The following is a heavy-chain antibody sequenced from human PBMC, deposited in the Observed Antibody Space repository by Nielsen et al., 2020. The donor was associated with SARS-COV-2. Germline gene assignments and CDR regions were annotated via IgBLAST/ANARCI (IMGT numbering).Heavy chain of an antibody. Sequence: ASVKVSCKASGYSFISYFVLWVRQAPGQGLEWMGIINPRDGSTISAQKFQGRVSMTTDTSTSTVYMELSSLKSEDTAVYYCARDRRREELATISGVRFWGQGTLVTVSS. CDR2: INPRDGST. D-gene: IGHD5-24*01. CDR3: ARDRRREELATISGVRF. CDR1: GYSFISYF. V-gene: IGHV1-46*01. J-gene: IGHJ4*02.